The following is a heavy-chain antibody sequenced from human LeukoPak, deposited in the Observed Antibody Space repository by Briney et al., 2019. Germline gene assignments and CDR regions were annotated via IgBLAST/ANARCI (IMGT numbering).Heavy chain of an antibody. CDR1: GGSISSGGYR. CDR2: INYSGST. D-gene: IGHD2-21*01. Sequence: SQTLSLTCAVSGGSISSGGYRWTWIRQYPGKGLEWIGYINYSGSTYYNPSLKSRVIISVDTSKNQFSLNLNSVTAADTAVYYCAREMDAHPRIVVWGQGTLVTVSS. V-gene: IGHV4-31*11. CDR3: AREMDAHPRIVV. J-gene: IGHJ1*01.